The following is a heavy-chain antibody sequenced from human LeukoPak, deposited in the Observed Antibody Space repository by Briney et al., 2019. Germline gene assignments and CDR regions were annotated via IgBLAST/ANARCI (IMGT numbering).Heavy chain of an antibody. CDR1: GGSISSSSYY. Sequence: SETLSLTCTVSGGSISSSSYYWGWIRQPPGKGLEWIGSIYYSGSTYYNPSLKSRVTISVDTSKNQFSLKLSSVTAADTAVYYCARHAPRRVDPGWFDPWGQGTLVTVSS. V-gene: IGHV4-39*01. CDR2: IYYSGST. D-gene: IGHD3/OR15-3a*01. J-gene: IGHJ5*02. CDR3: ARHAPRRVDPGWFDP.